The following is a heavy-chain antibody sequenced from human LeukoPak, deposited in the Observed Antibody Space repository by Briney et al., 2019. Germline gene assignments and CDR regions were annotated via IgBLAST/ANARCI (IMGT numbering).Heavy chain of an antibody. V-gene: IGHV3-23*01. CDR1: GFTFSSYA. D-gene: IGHD1-14*01. J-gene: IGHJ4*02. CDR2: ISGDGGST. Sequence: PGGSLRLSCAASGFTFSSYAMGWVRQAPGKGLEWVSVISGDGGSTYYPDSVKGRFTISRDNAKNSLYLQMNSLRAEDTAVYYCARRRGTHPSYFDYWGQGTLVTVSS. CDR3: ARRRGTHPSYFDY.